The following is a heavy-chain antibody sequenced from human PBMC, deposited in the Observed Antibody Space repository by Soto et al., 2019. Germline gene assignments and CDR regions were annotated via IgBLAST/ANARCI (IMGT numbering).Heavy chain of an antibody. Sequence: NPSETLSLTCAVYGGSFSGYYWGWIRQPPGKGLEWIGEINHSGSTNYNPSLKSRVTISVDTSKNQFSLKLSSVTAADTAVYYCARGKSIAAPNSLYYMDVWGKGTTVTVSS. CDR3: ARGKSIAAPNSLYYMDV. CDR2: INHSGST. V-gene: IGHV4-34*01. D-gene: IGHD6-6*01. CDR1: GGSFSGYY. J-gene: IGHJ6*03.